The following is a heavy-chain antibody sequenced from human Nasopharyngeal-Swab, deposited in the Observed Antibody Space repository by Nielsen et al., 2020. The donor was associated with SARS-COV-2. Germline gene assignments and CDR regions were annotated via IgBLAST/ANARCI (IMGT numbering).Heavy chain of an antibody. D-gene: IGHD5-24*01. CDR3: ASGRWQQFWGVGDAFDI. CDR1: GGSVSSSRSY. J-gene: IGHJ3*02. V-gene: IGHV4-39*07. CDR2: IYYSGNT. Sequence: SETLSLTCTVSGGSVSSSRSYWGWIRQPPGKGLEWIGSIYYSGNTYYTPSLESRVTISVDTSKNQFSLKLSSVTAADTAVYYCASGRWQQFWGVGDAFDIWGQGTMVTVSS.